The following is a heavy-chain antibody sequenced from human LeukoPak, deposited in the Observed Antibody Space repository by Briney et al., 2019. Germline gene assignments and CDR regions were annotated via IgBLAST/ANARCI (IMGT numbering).Heavy chain of an antibody. CDR2: IIPIFGTA. D-gene: IGHD3-22*01. V-gene: IGHV1-69*13. J-gene: IGHJ5*02. CDR3: ARDLRNYDSSGEFDP. CDR1: GGTFSSYA. Sequence: GASVKVSCKASGGTFSSYAITWVRQAPGQGLEWMGGIIPIFGTANYAQKFQGRATITADESTSTAYMELSSLRSEDTAVYYCARDLRNYDSSGEFDPWGQGTLVTVSS.